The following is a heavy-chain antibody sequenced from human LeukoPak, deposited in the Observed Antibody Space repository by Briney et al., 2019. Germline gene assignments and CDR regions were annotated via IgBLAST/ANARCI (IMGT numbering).Heavy chain of an antibody. Sequence: VASVKVSCKASGYTFTSYDINWVRQATGQGLEWMGWMNPKSGNTGYAQKFQGRVTMTRNTSISTAYMELSSLRSEDTAVYYCARGGGRRYYYGMDVWGQGTTVTVSS. J-gene: IGHJ6*02. D-gene: IGHD1-26*01. CDR3: ARGGGRRYYYGMDV. CDR2: MNPKSGNT. V-gene: IGHV1-8*01. CDR1: GYTFTSYD.